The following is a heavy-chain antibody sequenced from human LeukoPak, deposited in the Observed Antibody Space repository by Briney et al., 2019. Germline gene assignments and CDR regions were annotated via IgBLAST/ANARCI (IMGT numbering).Heavy chain of an antibody. CDR2: ISGSGGTT. CDR3: AKPNWNPETDWFDP. CDR1: GFTFSSYA. V-gene: IGHV3-23*01. D-gene: IGHD1-1*01. J-gene: IGHJ5*02. Sequence: QPGGSLRLSCAVSGFTFSSYAMSWVRQAPGKGLEWVSGISGSGGTTYYADSVKGRFTISRDNSNNTLYLQMSSLRTEDTAIYYCAKPNWNPETDWFDPWGQGTLVTVSS.